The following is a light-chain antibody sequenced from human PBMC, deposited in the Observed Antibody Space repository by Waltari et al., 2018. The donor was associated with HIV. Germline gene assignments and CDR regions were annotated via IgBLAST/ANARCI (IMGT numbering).Light chain of an antibody. CDR2: GNE. V-gene: IGLV1-44*01. CDR1: SSNIGSYP. J-gene: IGLJ3*02. Sequence: QSVLTQSPSASAPPGQRVTIYCSGGSSNIGSYPVSWHQQFPGTAPKRLIYGNETRPLGVPIRFSGANSGTSAALAMSGLQAEDESYYHCATWDDSLNSPVFGGGPKLTVL. CDR3: ATWDDSLNSPV.